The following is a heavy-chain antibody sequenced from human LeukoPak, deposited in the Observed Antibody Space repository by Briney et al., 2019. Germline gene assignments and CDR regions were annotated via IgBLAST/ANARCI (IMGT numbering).Heavy chain of an antibody. CDR2: ISSTSTTI. Sequence: PGGSLRLSCAASGFSFSTYAINWVRQAPGKGLEWVSHISSTSTTIYYADSVKGRFTISRDNAKNSLYLQMNSLRAEDTAVYYCARGGNDNDCDHFDSWGQGTLVTVSS. CDR3: ARGGNDNDCDHFDS. J-gene: IGHJ4*02. V-gene: IGHV3-48*01. CDR1: GFSFSTYA. D-gene: IGHD1-26*01.